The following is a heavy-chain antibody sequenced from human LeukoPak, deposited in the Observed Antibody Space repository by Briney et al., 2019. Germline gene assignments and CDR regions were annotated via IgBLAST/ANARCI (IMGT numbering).Heavy chain of an antibody. CDR3: ARSQYYDILTGYYEYFQH. Sequence: SETLSLTCSVSGGSISSGSYYWGWIRQPPGKGLEWIGSIYHSGSTYYNPSLKSRVTISVDTSKNQFSLKLSSVTAADTAVYYCARSQYYDILTGYYEYFQHWGQGTLVTVSS. J-gene: IGHJ1*01. V-gene: IGHV4-39*01. D-gene: IGHD3-9*01. CDR1: GGSISSGSYY. CDR2: IYHSGST.